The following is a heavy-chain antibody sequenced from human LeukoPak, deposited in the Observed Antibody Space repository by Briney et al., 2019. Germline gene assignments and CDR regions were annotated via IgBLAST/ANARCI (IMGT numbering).Heavy chain of an antibody. D-gene: IGHD3-9*01. Sequence: PSETLSLTCTVSGYSISSGYFWGWIRQPPGKGLEWIGSIYHSGSTDYNPSLKSRVTISVDTSKNQFSLKLSSVTAADTAVYYCATAGLRYFDWYRVGAFDIWGQGTMVTVSS. J-gene: IGHJ3*02. CDR3: ATAGLRYFDWYRVGAFDI. CDR1: GYSISSGYF. CDR2: IYHSGST. V-gene: IGHV4-38-2*02.